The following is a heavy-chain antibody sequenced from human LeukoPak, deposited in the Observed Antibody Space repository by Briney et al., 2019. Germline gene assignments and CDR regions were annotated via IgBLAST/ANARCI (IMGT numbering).Heavy chain of an antibody. V-gene: IGHV4-34*01. Sequence: TSETLSLTCTVSGGSISSYYWSWIRQPPGKGLEWIGEINHSGSTNYNPSLKSRVTISVDTSKNQFSLKLSSVTAADTAVYYCARDYGDYDAFDIWGQGTMVTVSS. CDR3: ARDYGDYDAFDI. D-gene: IGHD4-17*01. CDR1: GGSISSYY. J-gene: IGHJ3*02. CDR2: INHSGST.